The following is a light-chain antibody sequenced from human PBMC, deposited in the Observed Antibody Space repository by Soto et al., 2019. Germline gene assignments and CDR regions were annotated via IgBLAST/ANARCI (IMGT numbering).Light chain of an antibody. CDR3: LQHYAFPFN. V-gene: IGKV1-17*01. Sequence: DIQMTQSPSSLSASVGGRVTITCRASQDIGTSLDWFQQKPGTAPKRLIYTISDLQSGVPSRFSVGGSGTEFTLTISSLQPEDSATYYCLQHYAFPFNFGPGTKVHV. CDR2: TIS. J-gene: IGKJ3*01. CDR1: QDIGTS.